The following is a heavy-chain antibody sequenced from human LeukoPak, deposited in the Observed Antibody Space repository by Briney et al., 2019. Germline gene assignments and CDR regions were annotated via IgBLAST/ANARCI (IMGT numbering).Heavy chain of an antibody. J-gene: IGHJ4*02. Sequence: GGSLRLSCAASGFTFSSYSMNWVRQAPGKGLQWVSTISGRGSTIYYADSVKGRFTISRDNSKNTVFLQMNSLTAEDTAVYYCSKDRVGYSGYDGAYFDSWGQGTLVTVSS. D-gene: IGHD5-12*01. CDR1: GFTFSSYS. CDR3: SKDRVGYSGYDGAYFDS. CDR2: ISGRGSTI. V-gene: IGHV3-23*01.